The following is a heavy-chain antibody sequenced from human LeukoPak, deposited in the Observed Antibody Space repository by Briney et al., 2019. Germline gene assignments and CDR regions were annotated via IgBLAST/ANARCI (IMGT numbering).Heavy chain of an antibody. CDR3: ARHWDYGDYVGYYYGMDV. V-gene: IGHV5-51*01. Sequence: GESLKISCKGSGYSFTSYWIGWVRQMPGKGLEWMGLIYPGDSDTKYSPPFQGQVTISADKSISTAYLQWSSLKASDTAMYSCARHWDYGDYVGYYYGMDVWGQGTTVTVSS. D-gene: IGHD4-17*01. J-gene: IGHJ6*02. CDR1: GYSFTSYW. CDR2: IYPGDSDT.